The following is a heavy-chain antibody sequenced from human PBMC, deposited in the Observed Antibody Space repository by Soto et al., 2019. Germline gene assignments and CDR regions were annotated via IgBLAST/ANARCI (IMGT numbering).Heavy chain of an antibody. V-gene: IGHV1-69*13. J-gene: IGHJ5*02. CDR1: GGTFSSYA. Sequence: AASVKVSCKASGGTFSSYAISWVRQAPGQGLEWMGGIIPIFGTANYAQKFQGRVTITGDESTSTAYMELSSLRSDDTAVYYCASEFGYGVLEEVPNWFEPWGQGTLVTVSS. D-gene: IGHD4-17*01. CDR3: ASEFGYGVLEEVPNWFEP. CDR2: IIPIFGTA.